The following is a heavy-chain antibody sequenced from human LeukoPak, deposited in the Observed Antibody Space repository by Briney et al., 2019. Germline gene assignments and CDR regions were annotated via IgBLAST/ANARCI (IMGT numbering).Heavy chain of an antibody. V-gene: IGHV3-53*01. J-gene: IGHJ4*02. D-gene: IGHD3-3*01. CDR1: GFTVNNNY. CDR3: ARGLHDLWRGHMGY. CDR2: IDSDGNT. Sequence: PGGSLRLSCAASGFTVNNNYMTWVRQAPGKGLDWVSVIDSDGNTYYADSVMGRFPISRDNSKNMVFLQMNSLRAEDTAVYYCARGLHDLWRGHMGYWGQGTLVTVSS.